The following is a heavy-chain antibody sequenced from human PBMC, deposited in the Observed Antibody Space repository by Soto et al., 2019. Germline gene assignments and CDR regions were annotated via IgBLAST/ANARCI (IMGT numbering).Heavy chain of an antibody. V-gene: IGHV4-34*01. J-gene: IGHJ6*03. CDR2: INHSGST. CDR1: GGSFSGYY. CDR3: ATYYYYYMDV. Sequence: ETLSLTCAVYGGSFSGYYWSWIRQPPGKGLEWIGEINHSGSTNYNPSLKSRVTISVDTSKNQFSLKLSSVTAADTAVYYCATYYYYYMDVWGKGTTVTVSS.